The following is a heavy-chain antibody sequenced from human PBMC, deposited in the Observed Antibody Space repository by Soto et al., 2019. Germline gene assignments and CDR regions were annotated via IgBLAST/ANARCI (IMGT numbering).Heavy chain of an antibody. V-gene: IGHV1-2*02. Sequence: GASVKVSCKASGYTFTGYYMHWVRQAPGQGLEWMGWINPNSGGTNYAQKFQGRVTMTRNTSISTAYMELSRLRSDDTAVYYCARRTVTYGSYGMDVWGQGTTVTVSS. D-gene: IGHD4-17*01. CDR1: GYTFTGYY. CDR2: INPNSGGT. J-gene: IGHJ6*02. CDR3: ARRTVTYGSYGMDV.